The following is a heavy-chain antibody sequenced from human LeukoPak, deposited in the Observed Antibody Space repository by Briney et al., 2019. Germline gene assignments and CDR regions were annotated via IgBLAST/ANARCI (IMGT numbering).Heavy chain of an antibody. CDR1: GFTFSSYW. V-gene: IGHV3-74*01. CDR2: INSDGSIT. CDR3: TTDLTAVAGAQWVDF. D-gene: IGHD6-19*01. J-gene: IGHJ4*02. Sequence: PGGSLRLSCAASGFTFSSYWMHWVRQAPGKGLVWVSRINSDGSITNYVDSVKGRFTISRDNAKNTLYLQMNSLRAEDTAVYYCTTDLTAVAGAQWVDFWGQGTLVTVSS.